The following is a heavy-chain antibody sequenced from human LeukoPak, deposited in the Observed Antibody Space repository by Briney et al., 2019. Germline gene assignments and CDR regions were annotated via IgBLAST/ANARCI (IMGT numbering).Heavy chain of an antibody. D-gene: IGHD3-3*01. Sequence: GGSLRLSCAASGFTFSSYAMHWVRQAPGKGLEWVAVISYDGSNKYYADSVKGRFTISRDNSKNTLYLQMNSLRAEDTAVYYCAKDADFWSGYSYYYYYYGMDVWGQGTTVTVSS. J-gene: IGHJ6*02. V-gene: IGHV3-30-3*01. CDR1: GFTFSSYA. CDR3: AKDADFWSGYSYYYYYYGMDV. CDR2: ISYDGSNK.